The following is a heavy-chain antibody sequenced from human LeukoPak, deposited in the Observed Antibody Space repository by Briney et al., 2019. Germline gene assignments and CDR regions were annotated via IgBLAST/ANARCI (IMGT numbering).Heavy chain of an antibody. Sequence: GGSLRLSCAASGFTFSSSAMSWVRQVPGKGLEWVSGISASGGSTYYADSVRGRFTISRDNSKNTLYVQMNSLRDEDTAVYYCAKDVDSSGYPTYYFDHWGQGTLLTVSS. CDR3: AKDVDSSGYPTYYFDH. CDR1: GFTFSSSA. J-gene: IGHJ4*02. CDR2: ISASGGST. V-gene: IGHV3-23*01. D-gene: IGHD3-22*01.